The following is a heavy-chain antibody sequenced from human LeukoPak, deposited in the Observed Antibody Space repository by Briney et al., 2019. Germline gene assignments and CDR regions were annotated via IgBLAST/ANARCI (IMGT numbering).Heavy chain of an antibody. CDR2: INPKSGVT. V-gene: IGHV1-2*02. Sequence: ASVKVSCKASGYIFTDYYMHWVRQAPGEGLQWMGWINPKSGVTDFAQKFHGRVTMTRDTSISTAYMELSRLRSDDTAVYYCASDHDYGDHSWVYYFDYWGQGTLVTVSS. J-gene: IGHJ4*02. CDR3: ASDHDYGDHSWVYYFDY. D-gene: IGHD4-17*01. CDR1: GYIFTDYY.